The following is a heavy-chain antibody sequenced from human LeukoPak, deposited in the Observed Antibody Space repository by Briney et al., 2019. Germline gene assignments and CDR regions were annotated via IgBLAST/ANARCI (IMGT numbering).Heavy chain of an antibody. V-gene: IGHV3-66*01. CDR3: ARDRGYCSGGSCYSGLDY. CDR1: GFTFSSYA. Sequence: PGGSLRLSCAASGFTFSSYAMNWVRQAPGKGLEWVSVIYSGGSTYYADSVKGRFTISRDNSKNTLYLQMNSLRAEDTAVYYCARDRGYCSGGSCYSGLDYWGQGTLVTVSS. J-gene: IGHJ4*02. CDR2: IYSGGST. D-gene: IGHD2-15*01.